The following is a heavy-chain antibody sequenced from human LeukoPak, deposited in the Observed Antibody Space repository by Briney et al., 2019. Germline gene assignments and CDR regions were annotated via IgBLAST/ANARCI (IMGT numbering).Heavy chain of an antibody. CDR2: IRSQGYGGTK. J-gene: IGHJ4*02. CDR1: GFTFGDYA. Sequence: GGSLRLSCTANGFTFGDYAITWVRQAPGKGLERIGFIRSQGYGGTKEYAASVKVRFTISRDDTKIIVYLQMNTLKTEVTGVYYCTRDLFGYLFRTLDYWGQGTLVTVSS. D-gene: IGHD2-15*01. V-gene: IGHV3-49*04. CDR3: TRDLFGYLFRTLDY.